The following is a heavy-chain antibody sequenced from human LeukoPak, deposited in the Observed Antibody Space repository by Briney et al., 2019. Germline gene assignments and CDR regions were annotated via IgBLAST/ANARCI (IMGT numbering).Heavy chain of an antibody. J-gene: IGHJ4*02. D-gene: IGHD1-26*01. CDR2: INEDGSTT. CDR1: VFTFSSNW. CDR3: VRDLGGRSGH. V-gene: IGHV3-74*01. Sequence: GGSLRLSCAASVFTFSSNWMHWVRQAPGKGLVWVSRINEDGSTTNYADSVKGRSTIFRDNAKNTLYLQMNSLRAEDTAVYYCVRDLGGRSGHWGQGTLVTVSS.